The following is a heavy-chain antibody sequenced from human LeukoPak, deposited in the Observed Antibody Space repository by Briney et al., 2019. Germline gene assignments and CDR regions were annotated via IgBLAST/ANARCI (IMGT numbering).Heavy chain of an antibody. CDR2: IIPIFGTA. J-gene: IGHJ6*03. D-gene: IGHD1-7*01. Sequence: ASVKVSCKASGGTFSSYAISWVRQAPGQGLEWMGGIIPIFGTANYAQKFQGRVTITADESTSTAYMELSSLRSEDTAVYYWARQGRSQLELHLNDYYYHYMDVWGKGTTVTVSS. CDR3: ARQGRSQLELHLNDYYYHYMDV. CDR1: GGTFSSYA. V-gene: IGHV1-69*13.